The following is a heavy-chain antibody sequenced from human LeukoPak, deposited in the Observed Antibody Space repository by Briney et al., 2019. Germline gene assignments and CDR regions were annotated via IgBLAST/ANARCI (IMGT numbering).Heavy chain of an antibody. D-gene: IGHD6-19*01. CDR1: GFTFSSSC. CDR2: ITASAGTT. Sequence: GGSLRLSCPPSGFTFSSSCMSWVRQAPGNGREGVSAITASAGTTYYADSVKGRFTISRDNSKKTLYLQMSSLRAEDTAVYYCANPLRHNRGWYHQHWGQGALVTVSS. CDR3: ANPLRHNRGWYHQH. V-gene: IGHV3-23*01. J-gene: IGHJ1*01.